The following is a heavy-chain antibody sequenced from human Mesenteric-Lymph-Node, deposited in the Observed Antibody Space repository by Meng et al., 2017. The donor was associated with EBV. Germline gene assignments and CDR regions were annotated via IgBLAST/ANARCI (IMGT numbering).Heavy chain of an antibody. Sequence: QGQPQESGPGQVQPSGSLSLTCAVSGGSISGNNWWSWIRQPPGKGLEWIGAVFHIGSTNYNPSLKSRVTISLDKSKNQFSLKLTSVPAADTAVYFCARVSEISGTWLDCWGQGTLVTVSS. J-gene: IGHJ1*01. CDR2: VFHIGST. CDR1: GGSISGNNW. D-gene: IGHD1-7*01. V-gene: IGHV4-4*02. CDR3: ARVSEISGTWLDC.